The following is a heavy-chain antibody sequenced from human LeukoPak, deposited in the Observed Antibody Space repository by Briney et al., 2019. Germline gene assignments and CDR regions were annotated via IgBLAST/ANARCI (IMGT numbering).Heavy chain of an antibody. CDR2: INHSGST. V-gene: IGHV4-34*01. CDR3: ARSENGRVAGTFRSYLPRSRERYFQH. J-gene: IGHJ1*01. CDR1: GGSFSGYY. D-gene: IGHD2-15*01. Sequence: SETLSLTCAVYGGSFSGYYWSWIRQPPGKGLEWIGEINHSGSTNYNPSLKSRVTISVDTSKNQFSLKLSSVTAADTAVYYCARSENGRVAGTFRSYLPRSRERYFQHWGQGTLVTVSS.